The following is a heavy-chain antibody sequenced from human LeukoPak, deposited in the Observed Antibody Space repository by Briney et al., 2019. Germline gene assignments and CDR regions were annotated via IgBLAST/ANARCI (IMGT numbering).Heavy chain of an antibody. CDR2: IYYSGST. CDR3: ARETFSGSYYGSPGYYYMDV. CDR1: GGSISSSSYY. Sequence: SETLSLTCTVSGGSISSSSYYWGWIRQPPGKGLEWIGSIYYSGSTYYNPSLKSRVTISVDTSKNQFSLKLSSVTAADTAVYYCARETFSGSYYGSPGYYYMDVWGKGTTVTISS. D-gene: IGHD1-26*01. J-gene: IGHJ6*03. V-gene: IGHV4-39*07.